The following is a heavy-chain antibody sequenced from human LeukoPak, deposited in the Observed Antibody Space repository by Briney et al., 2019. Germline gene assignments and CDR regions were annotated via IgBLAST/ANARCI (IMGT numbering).Heavy chain of an antibody. Sequence: SETLSLTCTVSGGSISSYYWSWIRQPPGKGLEWIGYIYYSGSTNYNPSLKRRVTISVDTSKNELSLKLSSVTAADTAVYYCARVGKAYCSGGSCYAYYYYGMDVWGQGTTVTVSS. CDR1: GGSISSYY. V-gene: IGHV4-59*01. CDR3: ARVGKAYCSGGSCYAYYYYGMDV. D-gene: IGHD2-15*01. CDR2: IYYSGST. J-gene: IGHJ6*02.